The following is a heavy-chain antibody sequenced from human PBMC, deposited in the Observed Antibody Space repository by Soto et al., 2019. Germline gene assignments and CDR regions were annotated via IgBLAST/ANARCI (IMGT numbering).Heavy chain of an antibody. J-gene: IGHJ4*02. V-gene: IGHV3-30*18. Sequence: GGSLRLSCAASGFTFSSYGMHWVRQAPGKGLEWVAVISYDGSNKYYADSVKGRFTISRGNSKNTLYLQMNSLRAEDTAVYYCAKEGSGYSYGYFDYWGQGTLVTVSS. CDR2: ISYDGSNK. D-gene: IGHD5-18*01. CDR3: AKEGSGYSYGYFDY. CDR1: GFTFSSYG.